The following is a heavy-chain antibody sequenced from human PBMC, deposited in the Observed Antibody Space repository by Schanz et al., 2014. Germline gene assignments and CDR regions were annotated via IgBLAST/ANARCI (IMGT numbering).Heavy chain of an antibody. D-gene: IGHD2-15*01. V-gene: IGHV3-30-3*01. Sequence: VKLVESGGGAVRPGGSLRLSCAASGFTFSSYAMHWVRQAPGKGLEWVAGISYDGRNKYYADSVKGRFTIARDNSKNTLYLQMNSLSADDTAVFYCAKGMGYCSGGTCYDYYYYGLDVWGQGTTVTVSS. CDR2: ISYDGRNK. CDR1: GFTFSSYA. J-gene: IGHJ6*02. CDR3: AKGMGYCSGGTCYDYYYYGLDV.